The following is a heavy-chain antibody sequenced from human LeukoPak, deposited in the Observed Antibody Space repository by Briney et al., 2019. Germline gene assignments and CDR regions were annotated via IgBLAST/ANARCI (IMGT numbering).Heavy chain of an antibody. Sequence: ASVKVSCKASGYTFTSYYMHWVRQAPGQGLEWMGIINPSGGSTSYAQKFQGRVTMTRDTSTSTVYMELSSLRSEDTAVYYCARELFADYYDSSGYYLDYWGQGTLVTVSS. CDR2: INPSGGST. CDR3: ARELFADYYDSSGYYLDY. J-gene: IGHJ4*02. D-gene: IGHD3-22*01. CDR1: GYTFTSYY. V-gene: IGHV1-46*01.